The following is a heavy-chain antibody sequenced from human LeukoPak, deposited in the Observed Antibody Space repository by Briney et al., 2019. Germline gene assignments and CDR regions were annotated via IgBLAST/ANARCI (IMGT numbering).Heavy chain of an antibody. CDR2: IRYDGSNK. D-gene: IGHD1-1*01. Sequence: GGSLRLSCAASGFTFSSYGKHWVRQVPGKGLEWVAFIRYDGSNKYYADSVKGRFTISRDNSKNTLYLQMNSLRPEDTAVYYCAKDIYIYGAGGYNFDYWGQGTLVTVSS. CDR3: AKDIYIYGAGGYNFDY. V-gene: IGHV3-30*02. J-gene: IGHJ4*02. CDR1: GFTFSSYG.